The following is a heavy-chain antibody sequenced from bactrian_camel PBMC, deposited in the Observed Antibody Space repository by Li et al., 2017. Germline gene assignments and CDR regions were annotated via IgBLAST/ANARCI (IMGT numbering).Heavy chain of an antibody. J-gene: IGHJ4*01. CDR2: IDCDGRT. Sequence: HVQLVESGGGSVQAGGSLTLACKTSARMFTSYCMGWFRQVPGNEREPLASIDCDGRTSVADSVKGRFTVSADNAKKTLYLQMNNLKTEDTAVYFCGTDCADIVIVTTAINPLHTYEGQGTQVTVS. V-gene: IGHV3S53*01. CDR1: ARMFTSYC. D-gene: IGHD2*01.